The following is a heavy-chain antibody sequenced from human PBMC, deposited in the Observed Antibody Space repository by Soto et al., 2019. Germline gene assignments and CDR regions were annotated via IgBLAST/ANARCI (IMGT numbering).Heavy chain of an antibody. CDR2: IYPGDSDT. V-gene: IGHV5-51*01. D-gene: IGHD6-6*01. J-gene: IGHJ4*02. Sequence: GESLKISCNGSGYSFTIYWIGWVRQMPGKGLEWMGIIYPGDSDTRYSPSFQGQVTISADKSISTAYLQWSSLKASDTAMYYCARLGLYSSSSGAFDYWGQGTLVTVSS. CDR1: GYSFTIYW. CDR3: ARLGLYSSSSGAFDY.